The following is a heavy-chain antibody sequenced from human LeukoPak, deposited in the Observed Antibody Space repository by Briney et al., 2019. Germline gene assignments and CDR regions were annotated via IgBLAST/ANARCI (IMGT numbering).Heavy chain of an antibody. V-gene: IGHV4-34*01. CDR2: INHSGST. Sequence: SETLSLTCAVFAGSFSGYYWSWLRQPPGEGLEWIGEINHSGSTNYNPSLKSRVTISVDTSKNQFSLKLSSVTAADMAVYYCARGGLKFRYDYWGQGTLVTVSS. J-gene: IGHJ4*02. CDR3: ARGGLKFRYDY. CDR1: AGSFSGYY.